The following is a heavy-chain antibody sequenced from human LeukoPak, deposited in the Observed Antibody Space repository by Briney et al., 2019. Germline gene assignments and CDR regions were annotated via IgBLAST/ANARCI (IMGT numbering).Heavy chain of an antibody. CDR2: ISGSTGRT. V-gene: IGHV3-23*01. Sequence: GGSLRLSCAASGFTFSTYAMSWVRQAPGKGLEWVSAISGSTGRTYYADSVKGRFTISRVSSKNTLYLQMNNLRAEDTAVYYCAPRVVGSAPFDYWGQGTLVTVSS. CDR3: APRVVGSAPFDY. D-gene: IGHD2-15*01. CDR1: GFTFSTYA. J-gene: IGHJ4*02.